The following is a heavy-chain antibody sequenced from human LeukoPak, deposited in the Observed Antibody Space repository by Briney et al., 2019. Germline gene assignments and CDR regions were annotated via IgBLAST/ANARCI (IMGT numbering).Heavy chain of an antibody. V-gene: IGHV1-18*01. D-gene: IGHD4-17*01. CDR1: GYTFTSYG. Sequence: ASVKVSCKASGYTFTSYGISWVRQAPGQGLEWMGWTSAYNGNTNYAQKLQGRVTMTTDTSTSTAYMELRSLRSDDTAVYYCARGGSRYGDYGDTDPFDYWGQGTLVTVSS. CDR3: ARGGSRYGDYGDTDPFDY. J-gene: IGHJ4*02. CDR2: TSAYNGNT.